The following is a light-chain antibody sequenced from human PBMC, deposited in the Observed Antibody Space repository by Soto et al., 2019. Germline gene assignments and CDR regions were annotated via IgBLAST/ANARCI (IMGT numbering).Light chain of an antibody. CDR3: AAWDDSLNGRV. V-gene: IGLV1-44*01. J-gene: IGLJ3*02. Sequence: QSVLTQPPSASATPGQRVTISCSGSSSNIGSNTVNWYQQLPGTAPKLLIYKNNQRPSAVPDRFSGSKSGTSASLAISGLQSEDEADYYCAAWDDSLNGRVFGGGTKVTVL. CDR1: SSNIGSNT. CDR2: KNN.